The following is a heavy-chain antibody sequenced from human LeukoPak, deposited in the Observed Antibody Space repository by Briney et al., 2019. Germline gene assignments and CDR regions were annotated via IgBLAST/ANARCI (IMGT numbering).Heavy chain of an antibody. Sequence: SETLSLTCAVYGGSFSGYYWSWIRQPPGKGLEWIGEINHSGSTNYNPSLKSRVTISVDTSKNQFSLKLSSVTAADTAVYYCASSVAIFLDYWGQGTLVTVSS. CDR2: INHSGST. CDR3: ASSVAIFLDY. J-gene: IGHJ4*02. D-gene: IGHD3-9*01. CDR1: GGSFSGYY. V-gene: IGHV4-34*01.